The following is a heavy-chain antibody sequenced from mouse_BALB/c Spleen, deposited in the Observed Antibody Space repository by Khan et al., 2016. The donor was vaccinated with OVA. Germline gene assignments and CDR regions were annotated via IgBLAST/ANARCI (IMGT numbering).Heavy chain of an antibody. CDR1: GYSITSGYA. CDR2: ISYSGVT. V-gene: IGHV3-2*02. J-gene: IGHJ2*01. CDR3: ARGNYYGYYFDY. Sequence: EVQLQESGPGLVKPSQSLSLTCTVTGYSITSGYAWNWIRQFPGNKLEWMGYISYSGVTSYNPSLKSRISITRDTSKNQFFLQLNSVTTGDTATYYAARGNYYGYYFDYWGQGTTLTVSS. D-gene: IGHD1-1*01.